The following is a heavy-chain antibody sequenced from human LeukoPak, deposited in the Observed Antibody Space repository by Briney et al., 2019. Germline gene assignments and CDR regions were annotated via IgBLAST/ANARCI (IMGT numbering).Heavy chain of an antibody. Sequence: GGSLRLSCAASGFTFSSYAMSWVRQAPGKGLEWVSTISDSGSTYYADSVKGRFTISRDNAKNTVYLQMNSLRAEGTAVYFCANTISGYCSRTSCLNWFDPWGQGTLVTVSS. V-gene: IGHV3-23*01. CDR3: ANTISGYCSRTSCLNWFDP. CDR2: ISDSGST. J-gene: IGHJ5*02. D-gene: IGHD2-2*03. CDR1: GFTFSSYA.